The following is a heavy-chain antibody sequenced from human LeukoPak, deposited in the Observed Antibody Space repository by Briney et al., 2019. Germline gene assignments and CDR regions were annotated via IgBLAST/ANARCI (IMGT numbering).Heavy chain of an antibody. CDR3: AKGDDYGDYYVSS. CDR2: ISGSGSVT. J-gene: IGHJ5*02. CDR1: GFTFSSYA. V-gene: IGHV3-23*01. Sequence: GGSLRLSCAASGFTFSSYAMSWVRQAPGKGLEWVSSISGSGSVTYYADSVKGRFTISRDKSKNTLYLQMSSLRAEDAAVYYCAKGDDYGDYYVSSWGQGTLVTVSS. D-gene: IGHD4-17*01.